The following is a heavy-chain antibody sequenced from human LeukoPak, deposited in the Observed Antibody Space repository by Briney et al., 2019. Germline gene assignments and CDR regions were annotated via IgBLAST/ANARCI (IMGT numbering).Heavy chain of an antibody. D-gene: IGHD2-2*01. Sequence: PSETLSLTCTVSGGSIGSSSYYWGWIRQPPGKGLEWIANIFYSGSAYYNPSLKSRVTMSVDTSKNQFSLKLSSVTAADTAVYYCARDLDVVVPAAPGAFDIWGQGTMVTVSS. CDR3: ARDLDVVVPAAPGAFDI. CDR2: IFYSGSA. V-gene: IGHV4-39*07. J-gene: IGHJ3*02. CDR1: GGSIGSSSYY.